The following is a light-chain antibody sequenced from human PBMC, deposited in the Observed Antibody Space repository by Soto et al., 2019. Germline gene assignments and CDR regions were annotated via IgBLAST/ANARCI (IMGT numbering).Light chain of an antibody. V-gene: IGLV1-44*01. CDR1: SSNIGSSP. CDR3: CSYAGSTTYV. J-gene: IGLJ1*01. CDR2: SNN. Sequence: QSVLTQPPSASVTPGQRVTISCSGSSSNIGSSPVNWYQQLPGTAPKLLIYSNNQRPSGVPDRFSGSKSGTSASLAISGLQSEDEADYYCCSYAGSTTYVFGTGTKLTVL.